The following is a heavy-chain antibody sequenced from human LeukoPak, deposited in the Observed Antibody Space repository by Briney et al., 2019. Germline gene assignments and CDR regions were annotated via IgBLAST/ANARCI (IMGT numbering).Heavy chain of an antibody. J-gene: IGHJ6*04. CDR2: SYYSGST. CDR3: ARVGLYCSGGSCYSDGMDV. Sequence: PSETLSLTCTVSGGSISSYYWSWIRQPPGKGLEWIGYSYYSGSTNYNPSLKSRVTISVDTSKNQFSLKLSSVTAADTAVYYCARVGLYCSGGSCYSDGMDVWGKGTTVTVSS. V-gene: IGHV4-59*01. CDR1: GGSISSYY. D-gene: IGHD2-15*01.